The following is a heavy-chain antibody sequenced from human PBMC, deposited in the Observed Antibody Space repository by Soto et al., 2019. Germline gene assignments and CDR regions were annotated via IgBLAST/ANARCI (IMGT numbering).Heavy chain of an antibody. D-gene: IGHD1-7*01. V-gene: IGHV5-10-1*01. J-gene: IGHJ5*02. CDR2: IDPRDSYT. Sequence: XDSLKVSWESSGHRFTTYAISWVLQMPGKGLEWMGAIDPRDSYTKYSPSFQGHVTISVDKSISTAYLQWNSLKASDTAIYYCAREKSDLELFNWLDPWGQGTRGTV. CDR1: GHRFTTYA. CDR3: AREKSDLELFNWLDP.